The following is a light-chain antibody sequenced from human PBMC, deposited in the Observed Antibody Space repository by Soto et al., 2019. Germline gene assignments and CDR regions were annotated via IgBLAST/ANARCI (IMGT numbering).Light chain of an antibody. V-gene: IGLV1-40*01. Sequence: QSVLTQPPSVSGAPGQRVTISCTGGSSNIGAGYDVHWYQQLPGTAPKLLVSGNTNRPSGVPDRFSGSKSGTSASLAITGLQAEDEAGYYCQSFDSSLSGWVFGGGTKLTVL. CDR2: GNT. CDR1: SSNIGAGYD. J-gene: IGLJ3*02. CDR3: QSFDSSLSGWV.